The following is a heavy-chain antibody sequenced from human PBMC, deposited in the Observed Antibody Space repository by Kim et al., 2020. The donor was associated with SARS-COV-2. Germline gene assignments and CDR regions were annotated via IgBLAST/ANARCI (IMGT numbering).Heavy chain of an antibody. CDR3: ARDGGYCSGGSCYSDWFDP. CDR1: GGSISSYY. Sequence: SETLSLTCTVSGGSISSYYWSWIRQPAGKGLEWIGRIYTSGSTNYNPSLKSRVTMSVDTSKNQFSLKLSSVTAADTAVYYCARDGGYCSGGSCYSDWFDPWGQGTLVTVSS. CDR2: IYTSGST. V-gene: IGHV4-4*07. D-gene: IGHD2-15*01. J-gene: IGHJ5*02.